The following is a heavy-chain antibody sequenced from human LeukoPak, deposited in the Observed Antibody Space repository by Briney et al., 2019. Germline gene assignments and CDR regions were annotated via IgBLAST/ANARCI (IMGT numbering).Heavy chain of an antibody. Sequence: PGGSLRLSCAASGFTFSDYYMSWIRQAPGEGLEWVSYISSSGSTIYYADSVKGRFTISRDNAKNSLYLQMNSLRAEDTAVYYCARDQSQDRSIAAAINWFDPWGQGTLVTVSS. D-gene: IGHD6-13*01. CDR1: GFTFSDYY. J-gene: IGHJ5*02. CDR3: ARDQSQDRSIAAAINWFDP. V-gene: IGHV3-11*01. CDR2: ISSSGSTI.